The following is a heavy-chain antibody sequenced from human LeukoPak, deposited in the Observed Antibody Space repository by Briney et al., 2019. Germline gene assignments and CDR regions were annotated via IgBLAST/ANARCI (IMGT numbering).Heavy chain of an antibody. J-gene: IGHJ3*02. V-gene: IGHV3-30*18. D-gene: IGHD3-16*01. Sequence: PGGSLRLSCAASRFTFSSYGMHWVRQAPGKGREGGAVISYDGNNRYYADSVKGRFTISRYNSKITLYLQMNSLRAEDTAVYYCAKVKGEVIGAFDIWGQGTMVTVSS. CDR3: AKVKGEVIGAFDI. CDR2: ISYDGNNR. CDR1: RFTFSSYG.